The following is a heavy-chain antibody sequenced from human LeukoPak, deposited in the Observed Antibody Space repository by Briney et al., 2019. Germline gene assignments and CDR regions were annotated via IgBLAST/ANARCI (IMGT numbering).Heavy chain of an antibody. J-gene: IGHJ5*02. CDR2: IRYDGSNK. D-gene: IGHD3-22*01. CDR1: GFTFSSYG. V-gene: IGHV3-30*02. Sequence: GGSLRLSCAASGFTFSSYGMHWVRQAPGRGLEWVAFIRYDGSNKYYADSVKGRFTISRDNSKNTLYLQMNSLRAEDTAVYYCAKEGHYYDSSGYYPNRFDPWGQGTLVTVSS. CDR3: AKEGHYYDSSGYYPNRFDP.